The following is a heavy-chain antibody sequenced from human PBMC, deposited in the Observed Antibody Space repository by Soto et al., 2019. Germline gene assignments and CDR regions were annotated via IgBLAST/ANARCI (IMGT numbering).Heavy chain of an antibody. J-gene: IGHJ5*02. CDR3: AREQDYDYVWGSYRERNWFDP. V-gene: IGHV3-33*01. Sequence: PGGSLRLSCAASGFTSSSYGMHWVRQAPGKGLEWVAVIWYDGSNKYYADSVKGRFTISRDNSKNTLYLQMNSLRAEDTAVYYCAREQDYDYVWGSYRERNWFDPWGQGTLVTVSS. CDR2: IWYDGSNK. CDR1: GFTSSSYG. D-gene: IGHD3-16*02.